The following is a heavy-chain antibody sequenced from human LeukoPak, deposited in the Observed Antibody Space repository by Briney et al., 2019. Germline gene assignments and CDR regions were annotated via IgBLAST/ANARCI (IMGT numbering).Heavy chain of an antibody. CDR3: ASDSGGRRDAFNI. CDR2: IYYSDVA. Sequence: SETLSLTCTVSGGSISHYYLTWIRQPPGKGLEWIGYIYYSDVANYNPSLKSRVSISVDTSKNQFSLKLTSVTAADTAVYYCASDSGGRRDAFNIWGQGTMVTVSS. CDR1: GGSISHYY. V-gene: IGHV4-59*01. D-gene: IGHD2-8*02. J-gene: IGHJ3*02.